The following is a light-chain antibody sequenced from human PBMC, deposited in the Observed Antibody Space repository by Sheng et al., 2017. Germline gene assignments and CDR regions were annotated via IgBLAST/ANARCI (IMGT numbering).Light chain of an antibody. CDR3: QQFXITPPT. J-gene: IGKJ1*01. CDR1: QSILYSSNNKDF. V-gene: IGKV4-1*01. CDR2: WAS. Sequence: DIVMTQSPDSLAVSLGESVTINCKSSQSILYSSNNKDFLAWYQQKPGQPPKVLIYWASVREFGVPDRFTGSGSGTDFFLTISSLQAEDVAVYYCQQFXITPPTFGQGTRVEIK.